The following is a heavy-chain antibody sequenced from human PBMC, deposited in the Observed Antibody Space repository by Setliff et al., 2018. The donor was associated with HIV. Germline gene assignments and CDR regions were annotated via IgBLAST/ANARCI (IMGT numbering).Heavy chain of an antibody. CDR3: ARAYNVYDYRFDSSGYDY. J-gene: IGHJ4*02. CDR2: INHSGST. V-gene: IGHV4-34*01. CDR1: GESFSGYY. D-gene: IGHD3-22*01. Sequence: KPSETLSLTCAVYGESFSGYYWSWIRQPPGKGLEWIGEINHSGSTNYNPSLKSRVTMSVDTSKNQFSLKLNSVTAADTAVYYCARAYNVYDYRFDSSGYDYWGQGTLVTVSS.